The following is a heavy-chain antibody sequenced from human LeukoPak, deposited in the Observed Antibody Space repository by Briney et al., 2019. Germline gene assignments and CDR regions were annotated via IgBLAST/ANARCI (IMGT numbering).Heavy chain of an antibody. D-gene: IGHD6-19*01. CDR3: ARQRRIAVAGFAWGWFDP. CDR2: IYHSGST. V-gene: IGHV4-38-2*02. Sequence: PSETLSLTCTVSGYSISSGYYWGGIRQPPGKGLEWIGSIYHSGSTYYNPSLKSRDTISVDTSKNQFSLKLSSVTAADTAVYYCARQRRIAVAGFAWGWFDPWGQGTLVTVSS. CDR1: GYSISSGYY. J-gene: IGHJ5*02.